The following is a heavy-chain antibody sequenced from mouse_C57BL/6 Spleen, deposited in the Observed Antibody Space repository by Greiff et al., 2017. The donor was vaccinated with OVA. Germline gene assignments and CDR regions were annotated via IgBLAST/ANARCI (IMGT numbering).Heavy chain of an antibody. J-gene: IGHJ4*01. D-gene: IGHD1-1*01. V-gene: IGHV14-1*01. CDR3: TTLPGSSYDYAMDY. Sequence: EVKLQQSGAELVRPGASVKLSCTASGFNIKDYYMHWVKQRPEQGLEWIGRIDPEDGDTEYAPKFQGKATMTADTSSNTAYLQLSSLTSEDTAVYYCTTLPGSSYDYAMDYWGQGTSVTVSS. CDR1: GFNIKDYY. CDR2: IDPEDGDT.